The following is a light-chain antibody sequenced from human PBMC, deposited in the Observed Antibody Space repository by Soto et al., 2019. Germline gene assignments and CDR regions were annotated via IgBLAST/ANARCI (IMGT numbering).Light chain of an antibody. CDR3: LQSSRYPWT. Sequence: ILMTQSPSSLCAYVGDSVTITCRASQGIRNDLGWYQQKKGKAPKRLIYAASSLQSGVPSRFSGSGYGTEFNLTISSLQTEDFGTYDCLQSSRYPWTFGQGTKVDIK. CDR1: QGIRND. J-gene: IGKJ1*01. V-gene: IGKV1-17*01. CDR2: AAS.